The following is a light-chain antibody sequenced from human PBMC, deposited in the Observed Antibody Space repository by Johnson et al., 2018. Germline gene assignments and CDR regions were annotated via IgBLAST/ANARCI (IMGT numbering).Light chain of an antibody. Sequence: QSVLTQPPSVSAAPGQKVTISCSGSSSNIGNNYVSWYQQLPGTAPKLLIYENNKRPSGIPDRFSGSKSGTSATLVTTGLQTGDEADYYCGTWDSSLSAGNVFGTGTKVTVL. CDR2: ENN. CDR3: GTWDSSLSAGNV. J-gene: IGLJ1*01. CDR1: SSNIGNNY. V-gene: IGLV1-51*02.